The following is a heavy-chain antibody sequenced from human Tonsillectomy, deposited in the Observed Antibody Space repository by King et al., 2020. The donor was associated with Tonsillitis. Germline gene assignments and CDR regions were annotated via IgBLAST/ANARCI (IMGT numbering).Heavy chain of an antibody. CDR3: TKDPDYYDSSTS. CDR1: GFSFDDYA. V-gene: IGHV3-9*01. Sequence: VQLVQSGGALVQPGRSLRLACAASGFSFDDYARHWVRQAPGKGLEWVSGISWNSGTIGYADSVKGRFTISRDNAKNFLYLQMNSLRAEDTALYYCTKDPDYYDSSTSWGQGTLVTVSS. J-gene: IGHJ4*02. D-gene: IGHD3-22*01. CDR2: ISWNSGTI.